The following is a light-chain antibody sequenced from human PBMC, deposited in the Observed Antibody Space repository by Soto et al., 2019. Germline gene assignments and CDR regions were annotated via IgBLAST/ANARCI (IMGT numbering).Light chain of an antibody. CDR2: ESS. V-gene: IGKV1-5*03. CDR3: QQYSTYTGE. J-gene: IGKJ1*01. Sequence: DIQMTQSPFTLSASVGDRVTITCRASQSISSWLAWYQQKPGKAPKLLIYESSSLESGVPSRFSGSGSGTEFTFTISSLQPEDFATYYCQQYSTYTGEFGPGTKVEIK. CDR1: QSISSW.